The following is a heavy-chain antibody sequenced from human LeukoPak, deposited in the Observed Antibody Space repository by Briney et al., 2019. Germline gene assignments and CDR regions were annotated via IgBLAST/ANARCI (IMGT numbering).Heavy chain of an antibody. CDR3: ARAVEMATSKDYYYYMDV. D-gene: IGHD5-24*01. CDR1: GGSISSYY. J-gene: IGHJ6*03. CDR2: IYTSGST. Sequence: SETLSLTCTVSGGSISSYYWSWLRQPPGKGLEWIGYIYTSGSTNYNPSLKSRVTISVDTSKNQFSLKLSSVTAADTAVYYCARAVEMATSKDYYYYMDVWGKGSTVTVSS. V-gene: IGHV4-4*09.